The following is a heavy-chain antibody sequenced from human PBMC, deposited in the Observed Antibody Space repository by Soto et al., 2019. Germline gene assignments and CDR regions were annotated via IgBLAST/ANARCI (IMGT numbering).Heavy chain of an antibody. CDR3: ASSHLYGQYEEDAFDF. J-gene: IGHJ3*01. V-gene: IGHV1-8*01. CDR1: GYTFTSYD. Sequence: GASVKVSCKASGYTFTSYDINWVRQATGQGLEWMGWMNPNSGNTGYAQKFQGRVTMTRNTSISTAYMELSSLRSEDTAVYYCASSHLYGQYEEDAFDFWCKATIVTVSS. CDR2: MNPNSGNT. D-gene: IGHD4-17*01.